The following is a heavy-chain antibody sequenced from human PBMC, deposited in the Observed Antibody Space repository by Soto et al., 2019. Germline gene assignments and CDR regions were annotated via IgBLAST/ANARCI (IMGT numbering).Heavy chain of an antibody. Sequence: ASVKVSCKASGYTFTSYGISWVRQAPGQGLEWTGWISAYNGNTNYAQKLQGRVTMTTDTSTSTAYMELSSLRSEDTAVYYCARDARRDGYNLVFDYWGQGTLVTVSS. D-gene: IGHD5-12*01. CDR3: ARDARRDGYNLVFDY. V-gene: IGHV1-18*01. CDR1: GYTFTSYG. J-gene: IGHJ4*02. CDR2: ISAYNGNT.